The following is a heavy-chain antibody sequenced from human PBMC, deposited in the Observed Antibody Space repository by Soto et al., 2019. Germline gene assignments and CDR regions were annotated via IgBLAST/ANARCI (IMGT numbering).Heavy chain of an antibody. D-gene: IGHD6-6*01. J-gene: IGHJ4*02. V-gene: IGHV3-73*01. CDR2: IRSKANGYAT. Sequence: GGSLRLSCAASGFTFSGSAMHWVRQASGKGLEWVGRIRSKANGYATAYAASVKGRFTISRDDSKNTAYLQMNSLKTEDTAVYYCTRHKAARPFDYWGQGTLVTVSS. CDR1: GFTFSGSA. CDR3: TRHKAARPFDY.